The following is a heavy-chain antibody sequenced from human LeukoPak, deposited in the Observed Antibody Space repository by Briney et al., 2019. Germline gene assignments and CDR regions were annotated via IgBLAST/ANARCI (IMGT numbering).Heavy chain of an antibody. J-gene: IGHJ4*02. V-gene: IGHV1-18*01. CDR1: GYTFTTYG. CDR3: ARGPKGGVDF. Sequence: ASVKVSCKASGYTFTTYGISWVRQAPGQGLEWMGWISAYNGITKYAQNLQGRVTMTTDTSTSTAYMELRSLTSDDTARYFCARGPKGGVDFWGQGTLVTVSS. CDR2: ISAYNGIT. D-gene: IGHD3-16*01.